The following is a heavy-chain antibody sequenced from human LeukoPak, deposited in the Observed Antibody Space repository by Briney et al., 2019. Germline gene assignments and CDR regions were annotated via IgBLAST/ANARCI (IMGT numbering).Heavy chain of an antibody. J-gene: IGHJ4*02. CDR1: GFTFSNNA. V-gene: IGHV3-23*01. CDR2: ITGSDDST. D-gene: IGHD3-22*01. Sequence: AGGSLRLSCAASGFTFSNNAMTWVRQAPGEGLEWVSTITGSDDSTYYADSVKGRFTISRDYSKNTVFLQLNNLRAEDTAMYYCAKGPQLYSGYHPNYWGQETLVTVSS. CDR3: AKGPQLYSGYHPNY.